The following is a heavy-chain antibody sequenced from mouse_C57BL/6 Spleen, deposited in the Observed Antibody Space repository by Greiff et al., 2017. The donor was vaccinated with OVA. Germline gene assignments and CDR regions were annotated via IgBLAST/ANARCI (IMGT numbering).Heavy chain of an antibody. D-gene: IGHD2-3*01. CDR2: ISSGSSTI. V-gene: IGHV5-17*01. J-gene: IGHJ3*01. CDR1: GFTFSDYG. CDR3: ARPGWGYSFAY. Sequence: EVQRVESGGGLVKPGGSLKLSCAASGFTFSDYGMHWVRQAPEKGLEWVAYISSGSSTIYYADTVKGRFTISRDNAKNTLFLQMTSLRSEETAMYYCARPGWGYSFAYWGQGTLVTVSA.